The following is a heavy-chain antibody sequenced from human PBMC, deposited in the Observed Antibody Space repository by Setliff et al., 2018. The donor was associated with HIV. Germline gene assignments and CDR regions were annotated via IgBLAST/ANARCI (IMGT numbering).Heavy chain of an antibody. CDR3: ARATYTTLFGVLMGGGLQY. J-gene: IGHJ4*02. Sequence: TSETLSLTCAVSGGSTNNYYLTWIRQPPGKGLEWIGSVSNGGDTNYNPSLKSRVSLSLDTSKTQFSLKLTSVTAADTAVYYCARATYTTLFGVLMGGGLQYWGPGTRVTVSS. V-gene: IGHV4-59*01. CDR1: GGSTNNYY. D-gene: IGHD3-3*01. CDR2: VSNGGDT.